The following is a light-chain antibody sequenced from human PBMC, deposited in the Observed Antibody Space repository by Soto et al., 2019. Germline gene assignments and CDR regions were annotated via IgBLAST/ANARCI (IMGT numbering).Light chain of an antibody. Sequence: QSVLTQSPSASASLGASVKLTCTLSSGHSSYAIAWHQQQPEKGPRYLMKLNSDGSHSKGDGIPDRFSGSSSGAERYLIISSLQSEDEADYYCQTWGTGMVFGGGTKLTVL. CDR2: LNSDGSH. CDR1: SGHSSYA. V-gene: IGLV4-69*01. CDR3: QTWGTGMV. J-gene: IGLJ3*02.